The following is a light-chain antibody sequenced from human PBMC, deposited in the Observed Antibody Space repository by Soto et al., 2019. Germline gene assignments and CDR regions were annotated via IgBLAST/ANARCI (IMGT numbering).Light chain of an antibody. V-gene: IGKV3D-20*01. CDR3: QQSDKSPPIT. J-gene: IGKJ5*01. CDR2: DVA. Sequence: EIVLTHSPATLSLSPGETATLSCGASQSVGSSYLAWYQQKPGLAPRLVIYDVAIRATGIPDRFSGSGSGTDFTLTINNLEPEDFAVYYCQQSDKSPPITFGQGTRLEIK. CDR1: QSVGSSY.